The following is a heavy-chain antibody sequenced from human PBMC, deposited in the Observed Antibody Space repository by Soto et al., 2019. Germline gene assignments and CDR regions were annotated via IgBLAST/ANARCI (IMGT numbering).Heavy chain of an antibody. V-gene: IGHV1-3*01. Sequence: ASGKVSCKSPGYTFTSYAMHWVCHGPGQRLACMEWINAGNGNTKYLQKFHGRVTISGDASASAAYMAVFGLRSEDTTVHLDNRGTYYDFWSGTLFPLFDYWGQGTLVTVSS. D-gene: IGHD3-3*01. CDR1: GYTFTSYA. CDR2: INAGNGNT. CDR3: NRGTYYDFWSGTLFPLFDY. J-gene: IGHJ4*02.